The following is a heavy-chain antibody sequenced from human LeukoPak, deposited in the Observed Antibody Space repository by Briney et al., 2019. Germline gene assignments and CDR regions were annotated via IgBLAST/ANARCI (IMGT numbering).Heavy chain of an antibody. Sequence: ASVKVSCKVSGYTLTELSMHWVRQAPGKGLEWMGGFDPEDGETIYAQKFQGRVTMTEDTSTDTAYMELSSLRSEDTAVYYCATTPVPNYYDSSGYYYNWFDPWGQGTLVTVSS. CDR2: FDPEDGET. J-gene: IGHJ5*02. V-gene: IGHV1-24*01. CDR1: GYTLTELS. CDR3: ATTPVPNYYDSSGYYYNWFDP. D-gene: IGHD3-22*01.